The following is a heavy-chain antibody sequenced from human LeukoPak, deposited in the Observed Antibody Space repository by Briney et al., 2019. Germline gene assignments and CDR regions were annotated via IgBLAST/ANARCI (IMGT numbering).Heavy chain of an antibody. CDR2: INHSGST. Sequence: SETLSLTCAVYGGSFSGYYWSWIRQPPGKGLEWIGEINHSGSTNYNPSLKSRVTISVDTSKNQFSLKLTSVTAADTAVYYCARQPGSEQLAKPFDYWGQGTLVTASS. CDR1: GGSFSGYY. CDR3: ARQPGSEQLAKPFDY. J-gene: IGHJ4*02. V-gene: IGHV4-34*01. D-gene: IGHD6-13*01.